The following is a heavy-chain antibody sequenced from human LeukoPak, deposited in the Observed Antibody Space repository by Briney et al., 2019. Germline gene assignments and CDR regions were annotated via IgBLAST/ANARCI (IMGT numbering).Heavy chain of an antibody. Sequence: GGSLRLSCSASKFRFSDYGTHWVRQAPGKGLEWVAFIRYDGTKTNYAESVRGRFTISRDNSKNTLYLQMNSLRAEDTAVYYCAKDLYCSSTSCSNWFDPWGQGTLVTVSS. CDR2: IRYDGTKT. D-gene: IGHD2-2*01. CDR1: KFRFSDYG. J-gene: IGHJ5*02. CDR3: AKDLYCSSTSCSNWFDP. V-gene: IGHV3-30*02.